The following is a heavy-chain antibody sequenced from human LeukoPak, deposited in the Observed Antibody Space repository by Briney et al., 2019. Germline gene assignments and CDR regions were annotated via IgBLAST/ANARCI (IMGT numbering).Heavy chain of an antibody. D-gene: IGHD2-21*02. Sequence: GGSLRLSCAASGFTFSDYYMSWIRQAPGKGLEWVSYISSSGSTIYYADSVKGRFTISRDNAKNSLYLQMNSLRAEDTAVYYCARMGIVVVTAIYYFDYWGQGTLVTVSS. CDR3: ARMGIVVVTAIYYFDY. V-gene: IGHV3-11*01. CDR2: ISSSGSTI. J-gene: IGHJ4*02. CDR1: GFTFSDYY.